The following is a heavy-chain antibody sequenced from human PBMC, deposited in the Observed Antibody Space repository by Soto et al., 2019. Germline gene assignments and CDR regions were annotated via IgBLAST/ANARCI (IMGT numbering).Heavy chain of an antibody. D-gene: IGHD2-2*01. CDR2: IIPIFGTA. Sequence: SVNVSLKASGGTFSSDAISWVLQAPGQGLEWMGWIIPIFGTANYAQKFQGRVTITADESTSTAYMELSSLRSEDTAVYYCARGFTRYRAFDIWGQGTMVTVSS. J-gene: IGHJ3*02. CDR1: GGTFSSDA. V-gene: IGHV1-69*13. CDR3: ARGFTRYRAFDI.